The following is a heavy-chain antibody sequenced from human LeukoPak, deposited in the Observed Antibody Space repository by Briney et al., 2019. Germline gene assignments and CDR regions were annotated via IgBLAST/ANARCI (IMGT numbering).Heavy chain of an antibody. Sequence: GGSLRLSCAASGFTFSSYAMNWVRQAPGKGLEWVSAISGSGGSTYYADSVKGRFTISRDNSKNTLYLQMNSLRAEDTAVYYCAKEDPMYYYDSSGPSTLFDYWGQGTLVTVSS. V-gene: IGHV3-23*01. D-gene: IGHD3-22*01. CDR2: ISGSGGST. J-gene: IGHJ4*02. CDR1: GFTFSSYA. CDR3: AKEDPMYYYDSSGPSTLFDY.